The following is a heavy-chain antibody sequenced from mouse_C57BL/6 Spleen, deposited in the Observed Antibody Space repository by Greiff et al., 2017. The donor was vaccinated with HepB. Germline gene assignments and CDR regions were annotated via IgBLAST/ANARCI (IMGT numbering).Heavy chain of an antibody. Sequence: EVQVVESGPELVKPGASVKISCKASGYSFTGYYMNWVKQSPEKSLEWIGEINPSTGGTTYNQKFKAKATLTVDKSSSTAYMQLKSLTSEDSAVYYCAPRGTRGFAYWGQGTLVTVSA. J-gene: IGHJ3*01. CDR3: APRGTRGFAY. D-gene: IGHD3-3*01. CDR1: GYSFTGYY. V-gene: IGHV1-42*01. CDR2: INPSTGGT.